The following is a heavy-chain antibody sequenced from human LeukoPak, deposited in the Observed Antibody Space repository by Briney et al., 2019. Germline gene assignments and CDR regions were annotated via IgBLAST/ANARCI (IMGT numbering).Heavy chain of an antibody. CDR2: FHHSGNT. CDR1: GASISIYY. D-gene: IGHD6-13*01. CDR3: ARRAAALDH. V-gene: IGHV4-59*08. J-gene: IGHJ4*02. Sequence: SETLSLTCTVSGASISIYYCSWIRQPPGKGLEWIGYFHHSGNTNYNPSLSSRITMSVDTSKNQFSLKLNSVTAADTAIYYCARRAAALDHWGQGTLVTVSS.